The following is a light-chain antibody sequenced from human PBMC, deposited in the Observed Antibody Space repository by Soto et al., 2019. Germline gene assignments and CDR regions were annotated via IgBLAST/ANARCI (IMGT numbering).Light chain of an antibody. CDR1: QSISGD. CDR2: GAS. Sequence: EIVMTQSPATLSVSPGERVTLSCGASQSISGDLAWYQQKPGQAPRLVIYGASTRATGVPARFSGSGSATEFTLTISSLQSEDFAVYYCQQYDSWPHTFGLGTNLEIK. J-gene: IGKJ2*01. V-gene: IGKV3-15*01. CDR3: QQYDSWPHT.